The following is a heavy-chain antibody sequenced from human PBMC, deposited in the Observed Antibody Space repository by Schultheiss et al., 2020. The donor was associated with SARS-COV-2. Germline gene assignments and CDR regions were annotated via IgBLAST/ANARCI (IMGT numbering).Heavy chain of an antibody. Sequence: GGSLRLSCAASGLSFDDYGMSWVRQAPGKGLEWVSSISSSSSTIYYADSVKGRFTISRDNSKNTLYLQMNSLRAEDTAVYYCARDRPATARPPVDYWGQGTLVTVSS. CDR3: ARDRPATARPPVDY. V-gene: IGHV3-21*04. CDR2: ISSSSSTI. J-gene: IGHJ4*02. D-gene: IGHD2-2*01. CDR1: GLSFDDYG.